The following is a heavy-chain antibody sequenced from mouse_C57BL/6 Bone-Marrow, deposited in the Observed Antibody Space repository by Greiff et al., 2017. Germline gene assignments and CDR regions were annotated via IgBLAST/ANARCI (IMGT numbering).Heavy chain of an antibody. CDR3: TTGRLYYFDY. V-gene: IGHV14-4*01. J-gene: IGHJ2*01. CDR2: IDPENGDT. Sequence: VQLQQSGAELVRPGASVKLSCTASGFNIKDDYMHWVKQRPEQGLEWIGWIDPENGDTEYASKFQGKATITADTSSNTAYLQRGSLTSEDTAVYYCTTGRLYYFDYWGQGTTLTVSS. CDR1: GFNIKDDY.